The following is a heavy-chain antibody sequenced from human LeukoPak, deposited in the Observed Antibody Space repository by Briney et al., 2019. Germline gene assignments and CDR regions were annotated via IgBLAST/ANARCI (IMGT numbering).Heavy chain of an antibody. CDR1: RFTASSYE. V-gene: IGHV3-48*03. CDR3: ARASYC. J-gene: IGHJ4*02. CDR2: ISSSGSTI. D-gene: IGHD2-21*02. Sequence: GGSLRLSCAASRFTASSYEMNWVRQAPGKGLEWVSYISSSGSTIYYADSVKGRFTISRDNAKHSLFLQMNSLRAVDTAVYYCARASYCGGEGTPVTASS.